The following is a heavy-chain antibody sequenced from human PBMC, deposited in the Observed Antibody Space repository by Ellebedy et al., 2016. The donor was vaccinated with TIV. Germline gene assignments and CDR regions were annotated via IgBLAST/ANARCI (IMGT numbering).Heavy chain of an antibody. CDR3: ARIMVAWGPDY. Sequence: ASVKVSXXASGYTFDNYGVGWVRQAPGQGLEWMGWFSASTRTTDYAQKFQGRVTMTADTSTASMELRGLTSDDTAIYYCARIMVAWGPDYWGQGTLVTVSS. CDR2: FSASTRTT. V-gene: IGHV1-18*01. D-gene: IGHD3-10*01. J-gene: IGHJ4*02. CDR1: GYTFDNYG.